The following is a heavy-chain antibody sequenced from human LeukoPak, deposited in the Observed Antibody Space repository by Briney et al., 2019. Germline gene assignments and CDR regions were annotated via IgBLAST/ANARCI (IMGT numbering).Heavy chain of an antibody. CDR1: GYTFTSYY. Sequence: GASVKVSCKASGYTFTSYYMHWVRQAPGQGLEWMGIINPSGGSTSYAQKFQGRVTMTRDMSTSTVYMELSSLRSEDTAVYYCARDGGFGVVIASFDYWGQGTLVTVSS. CDR3: ARDGGFGVVIASFDY. CDR2: INPSGGST. J-gene: IGHJ4*02. D-gene: IGHD3-3*01. V-gene: IGHV1-46*01.